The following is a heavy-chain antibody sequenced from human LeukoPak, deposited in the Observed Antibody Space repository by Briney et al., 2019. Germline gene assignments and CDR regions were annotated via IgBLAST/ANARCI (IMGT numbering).Heavy chain of an antibody. CDR3: ASPSSYCSSTSCYNGMDV. Sequence: GGSLRLSCAASGFTFSSYSMNWVRQAPGKGLEWVSSISSSSSYIYYADSVKGRFTISRDNAKNSLYLQMNSLRAEDTAVYYCASPSSYCSSTSCYNGMDVWGQGTTVTVSS. D-gene: IGHD2-2*02. V-gene: IGHV3-21*01. CDR2: ISSSSSYI. CDR1: GFTFSSYS. J-gene: IGHJ6*02.